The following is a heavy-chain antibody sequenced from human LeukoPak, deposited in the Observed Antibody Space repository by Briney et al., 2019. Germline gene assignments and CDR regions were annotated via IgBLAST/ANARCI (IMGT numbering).Heavy chain of an antibody. V-gene: IGHV3-48*04. D-gene: IGHD5-24*01. Sequence: GGSLRLSCAASGVTFGSYNMNWVRQAPGNGLEWGSYISGGSSTIYYADSVKGRFTISRDNAKNSLYLQMNSLRAEDTAVYYCARSREGYNLFDYWGQGTLVTVSS. J-gene: IGHJ4*02. CDR3: ARSREGYNLFDY. CDR2: ISGGSSTI. CDR1: GVTFGSYN.